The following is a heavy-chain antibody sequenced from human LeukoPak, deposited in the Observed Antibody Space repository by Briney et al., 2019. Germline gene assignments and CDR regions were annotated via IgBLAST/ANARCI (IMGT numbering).Heavy chain of an antibody. V-gene: IGHV3-30-3*01. D-gene: IGHD2-21*02. CDR1: GFTFRSFA. Sequence: GGSLRLSCAASGFTFRSFAMHWVRQAPGKGLEWVAAISYDGSNKFNADFGKGRFIISRDNSKNTLYLQMTSLRTEDTAVYFCATWRDYGGNSGGETDGYWGQGALVTVSS. J-gene: IGHJ4*02. CDR2: ISYDGSNK. CDR3: ATWRDYGGNSGGETDGY.